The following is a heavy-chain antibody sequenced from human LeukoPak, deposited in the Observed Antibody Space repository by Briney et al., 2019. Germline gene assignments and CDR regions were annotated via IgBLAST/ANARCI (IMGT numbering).Heavy chain of an antibody. V-gene: IGHV4-34*10. J-gene: IGHJ4*02. CDR2: INHSGST. CDR1: GGSFSGYY. CDR3: ARYLWGYTGYDILGY. D-gene: IGHD3-9*01. Sequence: SETLSLTCAAYGGSFSGYYWSWIRQPPGKGLDWIGEINHSGSTNYNPSLKSRVTMSVDTSKNQFTLKLSSVTAADTAVYYCARYLWGYTGYDILGYWGQGTLVTVSS.